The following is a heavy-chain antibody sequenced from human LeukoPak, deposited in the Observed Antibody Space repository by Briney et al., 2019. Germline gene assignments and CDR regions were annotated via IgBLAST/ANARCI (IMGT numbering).Heavy chain of an antibody. J-gene: IGHJ4*02. CDR3: AKERLGYCSGGSCYPPDY. V-gene: IGHV3-30*02. CDR2: IRYDGSNK. D-gene: IGHD2-15*01. CDR1: GFTFSSYG. Sequence: GGSLRLSCSASGFTFSSYGMHWVRQAPGKGLEWVAFIRYDGSNKYYADSVKGRFTISRDNSKNTLYLQMNSLRAEDTAVYYCAKERLGYCSGGSCYPPDYWGQGTLVTVSS.